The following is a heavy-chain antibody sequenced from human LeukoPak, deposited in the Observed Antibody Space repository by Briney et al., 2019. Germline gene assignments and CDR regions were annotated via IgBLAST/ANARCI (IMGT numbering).Heavy chain of an antibody. CDR1: GFTFSSYD. V-gene: IGHV3-23*01. CDR3: ARRYDFWDY. Sequence: PGGSLRLSCAASGFTFSSYDMTWVRQAPGKGLEWVSVISVGGGSTAYANSVKGRFTISRDDSKNTLHLQMDSLRADDPAVYYCARRYDFWDYWGQGTLVTVSS. D-gene: IGHD3-3*01. CDR2: ISVGGGST. J-gene: IGHJ4*02.